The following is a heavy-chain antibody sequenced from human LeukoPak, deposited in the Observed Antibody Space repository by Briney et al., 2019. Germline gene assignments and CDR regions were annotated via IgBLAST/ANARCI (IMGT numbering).Heavy chain of an antibody. V-gene: IGHV3-23*01. Sequence: RGSLRLSCAASAFTLSTSAMNWVRPAPGKGLEWVSGIGGSGDTTYYADSVRGRFTIPRDNFKNTLYLQMNRLTAEDTAMYECAKGKSLPHSYSYGMDVWGQGTTVTASS. CDR2: IGGSGDTT. J-gene: IGHJ6*02. CDR3: AKGKSLPHSYSYGMDV. CDR1: AFTLSTSA.